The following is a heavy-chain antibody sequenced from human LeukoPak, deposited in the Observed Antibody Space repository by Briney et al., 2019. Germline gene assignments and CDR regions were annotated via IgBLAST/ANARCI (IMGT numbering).Heavy chain of an antibody. CDR3: AKLARPYCSGDCLQIDY. J-gene: IGHJ4*02. CDR2: ISHDGSIT. V-gene: IGHV3-30*18. CDR1: GFTFSSYG. D-gene: IGHD2-21*02. Sequence: PGTSLRLSCAASGFTFSSYGMHCVRQAPGKGLEWVAVISHDGSITYYVDSVKGRFTISRDNSKNTLYLQMHSLRAEDTAVYYCAKLARPYCSGDCLQIDYWGQGTLVPVSS.